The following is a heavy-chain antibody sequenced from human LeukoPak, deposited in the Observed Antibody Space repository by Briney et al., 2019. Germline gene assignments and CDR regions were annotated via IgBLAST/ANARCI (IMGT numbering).Heavy chain of an antibody. CDR3: ARENTNAFYAPWD. CDR2: INPFTGDT. Sequence: ASVKVSCKASGYNFTAYFIHWVRQAPGQGLEWLGRINPFTGDTVQEFQDRVTVTRDTSISTAYMDLSRLRSDDTAIYYCARENTNAFYAPWDWGQGTLVTVSS. D-gene: IGHD2/OR15-2a*01. CDR1: GYNFTAYF. V-gene: IGHV1-2*06. J-gene: IGHJ4*02.